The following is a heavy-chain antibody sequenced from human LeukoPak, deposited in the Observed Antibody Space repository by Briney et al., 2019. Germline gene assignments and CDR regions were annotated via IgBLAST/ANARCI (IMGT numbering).Heavy chain of an antibody. CDR1: GYSISSGYY. D-gene: IGHD6-13*01. J-gene: IGHJ5*02. CDR2: FYDSGNT. CDR3: ARVVAAAGNNWFDP. V-gene: IGHV4-38-2*02. Sequence: SETLSLTCTVSGYSISSGYYWGWIRQPPGKGLEWIGSFYDSGNTYYNPSLKSRLSISIDTSKNQFSLKLNSVSAADTAVYYCARVVAAAGNNWFDPWGQGTLVTVSS.